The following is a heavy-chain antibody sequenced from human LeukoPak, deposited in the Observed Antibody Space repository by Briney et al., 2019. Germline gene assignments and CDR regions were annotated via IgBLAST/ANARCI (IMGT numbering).Heavy chain of an antibody. Sequence: PGGSLRLSCAASGFTFSSYWMHWVRQAPGKGLVWVSRINSDGSGTTYADSVKSRFTISRDNAKNTLYLQMSSLSPEDTAVYYCALLHSESNFVGPWGQGTLVTVSS. J-gene: IGHJ5*02. CDR3: ALLHSESNFVGP. D-gene: IGHD1-26*01. CDR2: INSDGSGT. CDR1: GFTFSSYW. V-gene: IGHV3-74*01.